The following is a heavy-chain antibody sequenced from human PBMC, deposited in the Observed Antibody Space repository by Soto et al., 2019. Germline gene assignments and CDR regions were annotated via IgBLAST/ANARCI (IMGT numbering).Heavy chain of an antibody. CDR1: GGSISSSSYY. Sequence: SETLSLTCTVSGGSISSSSYYWGWIRQPPGKGLEWIGSIYYSGSTYYNPSLKSRVTVSVDTSKNQFSLKLSSVTAADTAVYYCARNGYSYGYGYYYYGMDVWGQGTTVTVSS. D-gene: IGHD5-18*01. J-gene: IGHJ6*02. CDR3: ARNGYSYGYGYYYYGMDV. CDR2: IYYSGST. V-gene: IGHV4-39*01.